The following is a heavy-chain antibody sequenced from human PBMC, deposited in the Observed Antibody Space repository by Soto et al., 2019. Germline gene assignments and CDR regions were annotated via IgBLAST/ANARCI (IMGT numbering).Heavy chain of an antibody. CDR3: AIQTKVVVVDAKTFDP. D-gene: IGHD2-15*01. CDR2: INAGNGNT. J-gene: IGHJ5*02. V-gene: IGHV1-3*01. CDR1: GYTFTSYA. Sequence: GASVKVSCKASGYTFTSYAMHWVRQAPGQRLEWMGWINAGNGNTKYSQKFQGRVTITRDTSASTVYMELSSLRSEDTAVYYCAIQTKVVVVDAKTFDPPRQGTLVTVSS.